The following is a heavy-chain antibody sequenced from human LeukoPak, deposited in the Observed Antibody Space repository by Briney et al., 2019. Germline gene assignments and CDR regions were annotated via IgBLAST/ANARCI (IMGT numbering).Heavy chain of an antibody. CDR3: AREARGTRAAFDI. CDR2: IQEDGSNK. Sequence: PGGSLRLSCAASGFTLSYYWMSWVRQAPGKGLEWVANIQEDGSNKYYVGSVKGRFTISRDNAKNSVYLQMNSLRAEDTPVYYCAREARGTRAAFDIWGQGTVVTAS. CDR1: GFTLSYYW. J-gene: IGHJ3*02. D-gene: IGHD1-1*01. V-gene: IGHV3-7*01.